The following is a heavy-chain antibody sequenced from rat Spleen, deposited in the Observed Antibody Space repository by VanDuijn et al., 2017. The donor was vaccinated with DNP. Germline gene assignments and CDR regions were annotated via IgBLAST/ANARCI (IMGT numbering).Heavy chain of an antibody. V-gene: IGHV3-3*01. D-gene: IGHD1-2*01. J-gene: IGHJ2*01. CDR1: GYSITSSYR. CDR3: ARSGDSTYIYFDY. CDR2: INSAGST. Sequence: EVQLQESGPGLVKPSQSLSLTCSVTGYSITSSYRWNWIRKFPGNKLEWMGYINSAGSTNYNPSLKSRISITRDTSKNQFFLQVTSVTTEDTATYNWARSGDSTYIYFDYWGQGVMVTVSS.